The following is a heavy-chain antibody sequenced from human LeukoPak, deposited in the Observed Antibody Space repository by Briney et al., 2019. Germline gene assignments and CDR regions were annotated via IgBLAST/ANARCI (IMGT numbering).Heavy chain of an antibody. Sequence: ASVKVSCKVSEYTLTESSMHWVRQAPGKGLEWMGGFDPEDGETIYAQKFQGRVTMTEDTSTDTAYMELSSLRSEDTAVYYCATNGYVWGSCRSRNYYYYMDVWGKGTTVTVSS. D-gene: IGHD3-16*02. CDR1: EYTLTESS. V-gene: IGHV1-24*01. CDR3: ATNGYVWGSCRSRNYYYYMDV. CDR2: FDPEDGET. J-gene: IGHJ6*03.